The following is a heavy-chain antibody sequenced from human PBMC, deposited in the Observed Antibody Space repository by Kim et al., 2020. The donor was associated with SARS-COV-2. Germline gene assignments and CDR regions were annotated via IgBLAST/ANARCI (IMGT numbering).Heavy chain of an antibody. CDR2: INHSGGT. V-gene: IGHV4-34*01. CDR1: GGSFSGYY. D-gene: IGHD6-6*01. CDR3: ARGQLRLNY. J-gene: IGHJ4*02. Sequence: SETLSLTCTVYGGSFSGYYWTWIRQPPGKGLEWIGEINHSGGTDYNPSLKSRVTMSVDTSNNQFSLKVTSVTAADTAVYYCARGQLRLNYWGQGTLVTVSS.